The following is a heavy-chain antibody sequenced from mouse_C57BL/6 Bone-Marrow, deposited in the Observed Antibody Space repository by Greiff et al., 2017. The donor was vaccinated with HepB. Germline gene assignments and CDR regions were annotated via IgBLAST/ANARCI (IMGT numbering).Heavy chain of an antibody. Sequence: VKLMESGAELARPGASVKLSCKASGYTFTSYGISWVKQRTGQGLEWIGELYPRSGNTYYNEKFKGKATLSADKASSTAYMELRSLTSEDSAVYFCERFVCYDEDYYSVDYWGQG. V-gene: IGHV1-81*01. CDR1: GYTFTSYG. CDR2: LYPRSGNT. J-gene: IGHJ4*01. CDR3: ERFVCYDEDYYSVDY. D-gene: IGHD2-12*01.